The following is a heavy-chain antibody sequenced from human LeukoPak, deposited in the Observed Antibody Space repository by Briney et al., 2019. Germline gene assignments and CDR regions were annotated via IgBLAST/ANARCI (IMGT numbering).Heavy chain of an antibody. CDR2: IYHSENT. Sequence: SGTLSLTLSVSGDSISSGYYAGWFRQPPRGGLEYIASIYHSENTSHNTSRRGRVPLSVDPCKNHFSQEIRYVTGAGPAVYYCAKAGKEANTFDYWGQGTLVTVSS. CDR3: AKAGKEANTFDY. CDR1: GDSISSGYY. V-gene: IGHV4-38-2*02. J-gene: IGHJ4*02. D-gene: IGHD1-26*01.